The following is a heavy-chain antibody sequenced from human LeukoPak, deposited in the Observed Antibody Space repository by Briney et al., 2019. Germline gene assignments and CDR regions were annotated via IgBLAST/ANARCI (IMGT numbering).Heavy chain of an antibody. CDR3: ARDSTYYDILTGYYRSSAPSYFDY. V-gene: IGHV3-30-3*01. D-gene: IGHD3-9*01. CDR1: GFTFSSYA. CDR2: ISYDGSNK. Sequence: GGSLRLSCAASGFTFSSYAMHWVRQAPGKGLEWVAVISYDGSNKYYADSVKGRFTISRDNSKNTLYLQMNSLRAEDTAVYYCARDSTYYDILTGYYRSSAPSYFDYWGQGTLVTVSS. J-gene: IGHJ4*02.